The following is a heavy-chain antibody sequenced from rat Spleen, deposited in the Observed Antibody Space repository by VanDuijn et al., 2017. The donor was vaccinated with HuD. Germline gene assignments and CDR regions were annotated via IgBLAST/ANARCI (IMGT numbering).Heavy chain of an antibody. CDR3: ARHGRVDRTYYYVIDA. CDR1: GFTFGDSY. J-gene: IGHJ4*01. V-gene: IGHV5-29*01. CDR2: ISSDGSNT. Sequence: EVQLVESDGGLVQPGRSLKLSCAASGFTFGDSYMAWVRQAPTKGLEWVPTISSDGSNTFYRDSVRGRFTISRDNGKNTLYLQIDSLKSEETDTYYCARHGRVDRTYYYVIDAWGQGVSVTVSS.